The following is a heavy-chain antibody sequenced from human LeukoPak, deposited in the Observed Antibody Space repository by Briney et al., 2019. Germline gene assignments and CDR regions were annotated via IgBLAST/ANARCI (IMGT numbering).Heavy chain of an antibody. CDR2: IIPIFGTA. CDR3: ATHSLVWKEGWFDP. J-gene: IGHJ5*02. D-gene: IGHD1-1*01. Sequence: GASVKVSCKASGGTFSSYAISWVRQAPGQGLEWMGGIIPIFGTANYAQKFQGRVTITTDESTSTAYMELSSLRSEDTAVYYCATHSLVWKEGWFDPWGQGTLVTVSS. CDR1: GGTFSSYA. V-gene: IGHV1-69*05.